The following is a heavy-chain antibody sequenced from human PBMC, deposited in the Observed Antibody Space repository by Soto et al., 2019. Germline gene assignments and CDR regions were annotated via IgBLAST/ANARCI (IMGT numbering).Heavy chain of an antibody. J-gene: IGHJ5*02. Sequence: QVRLVESGGGVVQPGRSLRLSCTASGFSFSSYARYWFRPPPGKGLEWVAVISHDGINKHYADSVKGRVTVSRDNSNHSLDLQLNSLRGEDTAMYYCARDMYSSDYFVKWFEPWGQGTLVTVSS. CDR3: ARDMYSSDYFVKWFEP. CDR1: GFSFSSYA. D-gene: IGHD6-19*01. V-gene: IGHV3-30-3*01. CDR2: ISHDGINK.